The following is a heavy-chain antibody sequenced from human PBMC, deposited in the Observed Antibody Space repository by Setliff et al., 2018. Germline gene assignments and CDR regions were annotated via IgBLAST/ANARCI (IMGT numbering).Heavy chain of an antibody. J-gene: IGHJ4*02. CDR2: SSTSGCT. CDR3: AREYYYARSRNFDY. CDR1: GGSISGDS. D-gene: IGHD3-22*01. Sequence: SETLSLTCTVSGGSISGDSWSWIRQPPGKGLEWIGYSSTSGCTNYNPSLKSRVSISVDTSKNQFSLRLTSVTAADTAVYYCAREYYYARSRNFDYWGQGTLVTVSS. V-gene: IGHV4-59*01.